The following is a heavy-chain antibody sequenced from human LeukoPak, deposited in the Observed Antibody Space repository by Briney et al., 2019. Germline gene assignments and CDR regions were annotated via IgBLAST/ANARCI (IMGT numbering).Heavy chain of an antibody. J-gene: IGHJ1*01. CDR2: IYHSGST. V-gene: IGHV4-38-2*01. Sequence: SSETLSLTCAVYGGSFSGYYWGWIRQPPGKGLEWIGSIYHSGSTYYNPSLKSRVTISVDTSKNQFSLKLSSVTAADTAVYYCASMIRDGYNYPFRHWGQGTLVTVSS. CDR1: GGSFSGYY. D-gene: IGHD5-24*01. CDR3: ASMIRDGYNYPFRH.